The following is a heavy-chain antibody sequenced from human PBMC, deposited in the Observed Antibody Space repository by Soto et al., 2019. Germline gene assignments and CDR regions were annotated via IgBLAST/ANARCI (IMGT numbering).Heavy chain of an antibody. CDR2: IIPIFGTA. D-gene: IGHD3-22*01. V-gene: IGHV1-69*13. Sequence: GASVKVSCKASGGTFSSYAISWVRQAPGQGLEWMGGIIPIFGTANYAQKFQGRVTITADESTSTAYMELSSLRSEDTAVYYCAKTYYYDSSGSPAHYGMDVWGQGTTVTVSS. CDR3: AKTYYYDSSGSPAHYGMDV. CDR1: GGTFSSYA. J-gene: IGHJ6*02.